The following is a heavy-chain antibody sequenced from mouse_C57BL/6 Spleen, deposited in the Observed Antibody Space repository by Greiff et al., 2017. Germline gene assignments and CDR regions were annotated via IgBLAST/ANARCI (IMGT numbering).Heavy chain of an antibody. V-gene: IGHV5-4*03. CDR3: ASAYYGSSSFED. CDR1: GFTFSSYA. CDR2: ISDGGSYT. D-gene: IGHD1-1*01. Sequence: EVKVEESGGGLVKPGGSLKLSCAASGFTFSSYAMSWVRQTPEKRLEWVATISDGGSYTYYTDNVKGRFTISRDNAKNTLYLQMSHLKSEDTAMYDCASAYYGSSSFEDWGQGTTLTVSS. J-gene: IGHJ2*01.